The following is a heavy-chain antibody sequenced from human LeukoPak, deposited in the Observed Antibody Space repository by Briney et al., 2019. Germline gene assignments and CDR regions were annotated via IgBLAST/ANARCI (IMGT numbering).Heavy chain of an antibody. CDR2: ISSSGSTI. CDR3: ARAGTYCSSTSCYSYYYYMDV. V-gene: IGHV3-11*04. Sequence: GGSLRLSCAASGFTFSDYYMSWIRQAPGKGLEWVSYISSSGSTIYYADSVKGRFTISRDNSKNTLYLQMNSLRAENTAVYYCARAGTYCSSTSCYSYYYYMDVWGKGTTVTVSS. D-gene: IGHD2-2*02. J-gene: IGHJ6*03. CDR1: GFTFSDYY.